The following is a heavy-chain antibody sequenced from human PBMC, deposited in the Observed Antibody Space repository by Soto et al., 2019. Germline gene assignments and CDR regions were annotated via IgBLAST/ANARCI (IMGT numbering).Heavy chain of an antibody. CDR2: IWYDGSNK. CDR3: ASGYCSTTNCLSPDY. Sequence: QVQLVESGGGVVQPGRSLRLSCAASGFTFSSYGIHWVRQAPGKGLEWVAVIWYDGSNKYYVDSVKGRVTISRDNSKNTLYLQMNSLRAEDTAVYYCASGYCSTTNCLSPDYCGQGTLVTVSS. D-gene: IGHD2-2*03. CDR1: GFTFSSYG. J-gene: IGHJ4*02. V-gene: IGHV3-33*01.